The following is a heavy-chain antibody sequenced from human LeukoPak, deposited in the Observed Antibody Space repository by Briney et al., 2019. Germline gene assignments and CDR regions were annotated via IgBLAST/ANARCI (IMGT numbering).Heavy chain of an antibody. J-gene: IGHJ4*02. CDR3: ARGLTDYYDFWSGYYTGIYFDY. D-gene: IGHD3-3*01. CDR1: GFTVSSNY. V-gene: IGHV3-66*02. Sequence: PGGSLRLSCAASGFTVSSNYMSWVRQAPGKGLGWVSVIYSGGSTNYADSVKGRFTISRDNSKNTLYLQMNSLRAEDTAVYYCARGLTDYYDFWSGYYTGIYFDYWGQGTLVTVSS. CDR2: IYSGGST.